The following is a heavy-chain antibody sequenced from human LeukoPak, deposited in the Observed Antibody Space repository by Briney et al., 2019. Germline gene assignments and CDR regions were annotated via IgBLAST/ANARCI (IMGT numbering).Heavy chain of an antibody. J-gene: IGHJ4*02. Sequence: GGSLRLSRAASGFTFSSYGMHWVRQAPGKGLEWVSYISSSGSTIYYADSVKGRFTISRDNAKNSLYLQMNSLRAEDTAVYYCARGDSSSAFDYWGQGTLVTVSS. V-gene: IGHV3-48*04. D-gene: IGHD6-13*01. CDR2: ISSSGSTI. CDR1: GFTFSSYG. CDR3: ARGDSSSAFDY.